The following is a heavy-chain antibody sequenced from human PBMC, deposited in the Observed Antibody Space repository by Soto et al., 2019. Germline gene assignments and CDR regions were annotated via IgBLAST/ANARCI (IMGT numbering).Heavy chain of an antibody. J-gene: IGHJ4*02. CDR3: ARDRGYGGNYVFDF. D-gene: IGHD4-4*01. V-gene: IGHV3-30*03. Sequence: VGSLRLSCEVSGFIFSNNGMHWVRQAPGKGLEWVAFMSYDGSAKFLADSVKGRFTISRDNSKSTLFLHMSSLRAEDTATYYCARDRGYGGNYVFDFWGLGTLVTVSS. CDR2: MSYDGSAK. CDR1: GFIFSNNG.